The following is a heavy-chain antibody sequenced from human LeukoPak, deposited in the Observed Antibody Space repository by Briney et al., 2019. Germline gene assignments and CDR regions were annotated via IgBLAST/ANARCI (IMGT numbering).Heavy chain of an antibody. V-gene: IGHV4-59*02. D-gene: IGHD6-25*01. CDR2: IHYSGST. CDR1: GGSVSSHY. CDR3: ARERAAYYYMDV. J-gene: IGHJ6*03. Sequence: SETLSLTCTVSGGSVSSHYWSWIRQPPGKGLEWIGYIHYSGSTNYNPSLKSRVTISVDTSKNQFSPKLSSVTAADTAVYYCARERAAYYYMDVWGKGTTVTVSS.